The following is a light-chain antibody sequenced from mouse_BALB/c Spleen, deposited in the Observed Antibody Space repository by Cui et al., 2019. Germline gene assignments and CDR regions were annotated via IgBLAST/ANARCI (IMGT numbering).Light chain of an antibody. J-gene: IGKJ1*01. V-gene: IGKV4-80*01. CDR2: STS. CDR3: HQWSSYPWT. Sequence: QIVLTQSPAIMSASLGEEITLTCSASPSVSYMHWYQQQSGTSPKLLIYSTSNLASGVPSRFSGSGSGTFYSLTISSVEAEDAADYYCHQWSSYPWTFGGGTKLEIK. CDR1: PSVSY.